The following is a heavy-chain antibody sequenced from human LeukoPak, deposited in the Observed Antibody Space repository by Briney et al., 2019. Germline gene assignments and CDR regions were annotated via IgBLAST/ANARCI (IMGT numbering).Heavy chain of an antibody. V-gene: IGHV5-10-1*01. Sequence: GESLKISCKGSGYSSTTYWITWVRQMPGKGLEWMGRIDPSDSYTNYSPSFQGHVTISADKSISTAYLQWSSLKASDTAMYYCARHSEYSSPEDYWGQGTLVTVSS. CDR1: GYSSTTYW. CDR3: ARHSEYSSPEDY. D-gene: IGHD6-13*01. J-gene: IGHJ4*02. CDR2: IDPSDSYT.